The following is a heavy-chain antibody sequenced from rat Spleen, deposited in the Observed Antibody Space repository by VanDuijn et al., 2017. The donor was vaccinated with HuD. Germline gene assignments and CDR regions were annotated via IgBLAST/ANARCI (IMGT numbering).Heavy chain of an antibody. CDR1: GLSLTSNS. D-gene: IGHD1-1*01. J-gene: IGHJ3*01. V-gene: IGHV2-47*01. Sequence: QVQLTESGPGLVQPSQTLSLTCTVSGLSLTSNSVSWIRQPPGKGLEWMGVIWNHGGTAYNSALKSRLSISRDTSKSQVFLKMNSLQTEDTATYYCARVGVYYPFAYWGQGTLVTVSS. CDR2: IWNHGGT. CDR3: ARVGVYYPFAY.